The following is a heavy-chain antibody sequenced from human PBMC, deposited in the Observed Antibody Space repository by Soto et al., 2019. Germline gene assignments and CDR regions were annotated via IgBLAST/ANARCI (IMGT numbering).Heavy chain of an antibody. J-gene: IGHJ6*02. CDR3: AKDSWAIFGVPAGEYYAMDV. CDR1: GFTFENYA. D-gene: IGHD3-3*01. CDR2: ISGSGGTT. V-gene: IGHV3-23*01. Sequence: GSLRLSCVASGFTFENYAMSWVRQAPGKGLEWVSAISGSGGTTYYSDSVKGRFTISRDNSKNTVYLQMNDLRVEDAAEYFCAKDSWAIFGVPAGEYYAMDVWGQGTTVAVSS.